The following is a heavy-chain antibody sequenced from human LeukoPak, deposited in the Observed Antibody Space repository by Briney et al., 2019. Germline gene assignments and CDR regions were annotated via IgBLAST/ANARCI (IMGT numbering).Heavy chain of an antibody. CDR3: ARFQMPYYYDSSGYGLAALDI. Sequence: ASVKVSCKASRFTFSSYYFNWVRQAPGQGLEWMGIIRPSGGGSTTYAQQFQGRVSMTSDTSTSTVYMELSSLRSEDTAVYYCARFQMPYYYDSSGYGLAALDIWGQGTMVTVSS. CDR1: RFTFSSYY. V-gene: IGHV1-46*01. J-gene: IGHJ3*02. CDR2: IRPSGGGST. D-gene: IGHD3-22*01.